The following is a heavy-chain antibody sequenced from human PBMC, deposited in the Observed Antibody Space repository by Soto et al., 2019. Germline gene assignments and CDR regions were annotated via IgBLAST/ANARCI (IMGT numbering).Heavy chain of an antibody. Sequence: QMQLQQWGAGLLKPSETLSLTCAVYGGSFSGYYWSWIRQPPGKGLEWIGEINHSGSTNYNPSLKSRVTISVDTSKNQFSLKLSSVTAADTAVYYCARGPSIAALRFYYYYMDVWGKGTTVTVSS. CDR1: GGSFSGYY. CDR3: ARGPSIAALRFYYYYMDV. D-gene: IGHD6-6*01. CDR2: INHSGST. J-gene: IGHJ6*03. V-gene: IGHV4-34*01.